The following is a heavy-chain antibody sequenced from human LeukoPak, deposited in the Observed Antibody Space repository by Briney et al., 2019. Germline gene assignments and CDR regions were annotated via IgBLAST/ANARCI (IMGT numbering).Heavy chain of an antibody. Sequence: GGSLRLSCAASGFTFSSYGMHWVRQAPGKGLEWVAVIWYDGSNKYYADSVKGRFTISRDNSKNTLYLQMNSLRAEDTAVYYCARGPNCGGDCYFDYWGQGTLVTVSS. CDR2: IWYDGSNK. CDR3: ARGPNCGGDCYFDY. V-gene: IGHV3-33*01. J-gene: IGHJ4*02. D-gene: IGHD2-21*02. CDR1: GFTFSSYG.